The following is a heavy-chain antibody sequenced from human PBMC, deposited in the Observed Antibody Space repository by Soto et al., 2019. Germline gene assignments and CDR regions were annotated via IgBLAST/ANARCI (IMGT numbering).Heavy chain of an antibody. CDR2: IIPIFGTA. CDR3: ARGVRYDSSGYYYFY. J-gene: IGHJ4*02. D-gene: IGHD3-22*01. CDR1: GGTFNNYA. V-gene: IGHV1-69*13. Sequence: SVKVSCKASGGTFNNYAISWVRQAPGQGLEWMGGIIPIFGTANYAQKFQGRVTITADESTGTAYMELRSPRSEDTAVYYCARGVRYDSSGYYYFYWGQGTLVTVSS.